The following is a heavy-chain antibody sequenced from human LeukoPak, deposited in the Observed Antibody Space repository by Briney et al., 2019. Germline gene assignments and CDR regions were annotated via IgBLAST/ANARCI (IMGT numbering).Heavy chain of an antibody. D-gene: IGHD1-26*01. CDR1: GGSISSSTYY. CDR3: ARQGVGATDC. Sequence: SKTLSLTCTVSGGSISSSTYYWAWIRQSPGKGLEWIGSITYSGSTYYNPSLESRVTISVDTSKNQFSLRLISVTAVDTAVYYCARQGVGATDCWGQGTLVTVPS. V-gene: IGHV4-39*01. J-gene: IGHJ4*02. CDR2: ITYSGST.